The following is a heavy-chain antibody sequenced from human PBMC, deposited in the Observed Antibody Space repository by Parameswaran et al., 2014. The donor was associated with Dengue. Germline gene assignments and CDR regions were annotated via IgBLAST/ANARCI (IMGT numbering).Heavy chain of an antibody. V-gene: IGHV3-48*04. CDR2: ISSSSSTI. D-gene: IGHD2-2*01. CDR3: AKDIGVVVPAAKALSLASMDV. Sequence: VRQMPGKGLEWVSYISSSSSTIYYADSVKGRFTISRDNAKNSLYLQMNSLRAEDTALYYCAKDIGVVVPAAKALSLASMDVWGQGTTVTVSS. J-gene: IGHJ6*02.